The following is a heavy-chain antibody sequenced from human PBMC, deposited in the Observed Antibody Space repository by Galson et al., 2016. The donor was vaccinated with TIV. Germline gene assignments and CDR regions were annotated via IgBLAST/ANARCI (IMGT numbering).Heavy chain of an antibody. CDR1: GFNVSDNY. CDR2: LYGAGRT. V-gene: IGHV3-53*01. CDR3: ARERYLDASGYYYYYYGMDV. Sequence: SLRLSCAASGFNVSDNYMSWVRQAPGKGLEWVSLLYGAGRTHYAASVKGRFTISRDNSKNTVFLQMNSLRAEDTAVYFCARERYLDASGYYYYYYGMDVWGQGTTVTVSS. J-gene: IGHJ6*02. D-gene: IGHD3-22*01.